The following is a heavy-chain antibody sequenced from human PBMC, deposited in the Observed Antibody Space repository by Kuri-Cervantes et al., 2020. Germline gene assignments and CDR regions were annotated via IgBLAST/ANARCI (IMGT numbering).Heavy chain of an antibody. CDR2: INHSGST. V-gene: IGHV4-34*01. D-gene: IGHD2-2*01. J-gene: IGHJ4*02. Sequence: SETLSLTCAVYGGSFSGYYWSWIRQPPGKGLEWIGEINHSGSTNYNPPLKSRVTISVDTSKNQFSLKLSSVTAADTAVYYCARAPHCSSTSCSGDYFDYWGQGTLVTVSS. CDR1: GGSFSGYY. CDR3: ARAPHCSSTSCSGDYFDY.